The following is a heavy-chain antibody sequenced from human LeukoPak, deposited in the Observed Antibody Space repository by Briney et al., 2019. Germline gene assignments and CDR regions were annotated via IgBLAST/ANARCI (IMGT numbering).Heavy chain of an antibody. Sequence: GGSLRLSCAASGFTFSSYAMHWVRQAPGKGLEYVSAISSNGGSTYYANSVKGRFTISRDNSKNTLYLKMGSLRAEDMAVYYCARVRMYSGSWGPFDYWGQGTLVTVSS. D-gene: IGHD1-26*01. CDR1: GFTFSSYA. V-gene: IGHV3-64*01. CDR2: ISSNGGST. J-gene: IGHJ4*02. CDR3: ARVRMYSGSWGPFDY.